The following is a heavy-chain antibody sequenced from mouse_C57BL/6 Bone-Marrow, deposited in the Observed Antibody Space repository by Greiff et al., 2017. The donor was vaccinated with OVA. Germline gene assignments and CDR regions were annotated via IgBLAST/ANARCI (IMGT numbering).Heavy chain of an antibody. J-gene: IGHJ4*01. V-gene: IGHV14-4*01. CDR2: IDPENGDT. Sequence: DVKLQESGAELVRPGASVKLSCTASGFNIKDYYMHWVQQRPEQGLEWIGWIDPENGDTEYASKFQGKATITADTSSNTAYLQLSSLTSEDTAVYYCTTGQLRLRAMDYWGQGTSVTVSS. D-gene: IGHD3-2*02. CDR3: TTGQLRLRAMDY. CDR1: GFNIKDYY.